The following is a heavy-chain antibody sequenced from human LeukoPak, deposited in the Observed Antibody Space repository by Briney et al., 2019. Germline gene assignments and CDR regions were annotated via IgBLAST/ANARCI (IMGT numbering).Heavy chain of an antibody. CDR1: RFTFVAYA. J-gene: IGHJ4*02. V-gene: IGHV3-43D*03. CDR2: ISWDGGST. Sequence: GGSLSLYCAASRFTFVAYAMHWLRQAPGKGLEWVSLISWDGGSTYYADSVKGRFTISRDNSKNSLYLQMNSLRAEDTALYYCAKVDPYYANGVSFDYWGQGTLVTVSS. CDR3: AKVDPYYANGVSFDY. D-gene: IGHD2-2*01.